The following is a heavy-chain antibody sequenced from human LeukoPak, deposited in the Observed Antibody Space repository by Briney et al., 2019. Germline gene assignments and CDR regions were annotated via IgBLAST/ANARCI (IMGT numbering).Heavy chain of an antibody. D-gene: IGHD1-7*01. Sequence: GGSLRLSCAASGFTFDSYAMNWVRQAPGKGLEWVSGTSDRGDYTYYADSVKGRFTISRDSSKNTLFLQMNSLRAEDTALYFCARKAQYNGHYPLDYWGQGTLVTVSS. CDR2: TSDRGDYT. CDR3: ARKAQYNGHYPLDY. CDR1: GFTFDSYA. V-gene: IGHV3-23*01. J-gene: IGHJ4*02.